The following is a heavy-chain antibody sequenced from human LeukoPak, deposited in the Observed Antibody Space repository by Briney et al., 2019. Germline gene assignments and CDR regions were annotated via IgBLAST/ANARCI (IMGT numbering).Heavy chain of an antibody. CDR3: ARGRSY. Sequence: SETLSLTCAVYGGSFSGYYWSWIRQPPGKGLEWIGEINHSGSTNYNPSLKSRVTISVDTSRNQFSLKLSSVTAADTAVYYCARGRSYWGQGTLVTVSS. V-gene: IGHV4-34*01. CDR2: INHSGST. CDR1: GGSFSGYY. J-gene: IGHJ4*02.